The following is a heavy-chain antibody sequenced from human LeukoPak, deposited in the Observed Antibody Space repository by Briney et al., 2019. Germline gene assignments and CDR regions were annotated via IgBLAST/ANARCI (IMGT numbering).Heavy chain of an antibody. CDR1: GFNFDNFA. CDR3: ARDRYTEYCSSTSCGLDI. CDR2: ISHDGRTK. J-gene: IGHJ3*02. D-gene: IGHD2-2*01. Sequence: PGKSLTLSCVVSGFNFDNFAMHWVRQPLGKGLEWVAVISHDGRTKYYADSMKGRITISRDNAKNSLYLQMNSLRAEDTAVYYCARDRYTEYCSSTSCGLDIWGQGTMVTVSS. V-gene: IGHV3-30*04.